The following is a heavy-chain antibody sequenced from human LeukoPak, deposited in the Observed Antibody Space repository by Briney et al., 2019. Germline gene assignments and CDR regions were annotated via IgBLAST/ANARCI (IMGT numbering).Heavy chain of an antibody. CDR2: IYYSGST. CDR1: GGSISSSSYY. CDR3: ARDSRGYCSGGSCYRHMKRDYYYYYYMDV. Sequence: PSETLSLTCTVSGGSISSSSYYWGWIRQPPGKGLEWIGSIYYSGSTYYNPSLKSRVTISVDTSKNQFSLKLSSVTAADTAVYYCARDSRGYCSGGSCYRHMKRDYYYYYYMDVWGKGTTVTISS. J-gene: IGHJ6*03. D-gene: IGHD2-15*01. V-gene: IGHV4-39*07.